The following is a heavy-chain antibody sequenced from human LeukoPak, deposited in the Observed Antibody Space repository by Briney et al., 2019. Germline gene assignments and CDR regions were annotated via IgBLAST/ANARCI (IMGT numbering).Heavy chain of an antibody. CDR2: MSSSGGST. D-gene: IGHD1-26*01. Sequence: GGSLRLSCAASGFTFSNYAMSWVRLAPGKGLEWVSTMSSSGGSTYYADSVKGRFTISRDNFMNTLYLQMNSLRAEDTAIYYCAKDNSGSYYALDYWGQGTLVTVSS. CDR1: GFTFSNYA. CDR3: AKDNSGSYYALDY. J-gene: IGHJ4*02. V-gene: IGHV3-23*01.